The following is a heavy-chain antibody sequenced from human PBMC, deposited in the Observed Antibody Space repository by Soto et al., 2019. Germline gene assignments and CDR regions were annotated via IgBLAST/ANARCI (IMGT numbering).Heavy chain of an antibody. CDR2: ISCRDGKT. D-gene: IGHD3-3*01. V-gene: IGHV3-23*01. Sequence: PGGSMRLSCAASGFSFGSYALSWDRQAPGKGLEWGSTISCRDGKTFYADAVKGRFSISRDTSQNTLYLQMNSLRADDTDLSYSARWSYLDYWGQGTRVTVSS. J-gene: IGHJ4*02. CDR1: GFSFGSYA. CDR3: ARWSYLDY.